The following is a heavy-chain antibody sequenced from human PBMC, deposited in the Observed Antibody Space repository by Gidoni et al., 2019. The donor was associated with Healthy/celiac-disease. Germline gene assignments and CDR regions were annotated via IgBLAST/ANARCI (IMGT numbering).Heavy chain of an antibody. D-gene: IGHD3-10*01. J-gene: IGHJ4*02. V-gene: IGHV3-15*07. Sequence: EVQLVESGGGLVKPGGSLRLSCAASGFTFSNAWMNWVRQAPGKGLECVGRIKSKTDGGTTDYAAPVKGRFTISREDSKNTLYLQMNSLKTEDTAVYYCTTYYYGSGSYYNAVDYWGQGTLVTVSS. CDR1: GFTFSNAW. CDR2: IKSKTDGGTT. CDR3: TTYYYGSGSYYNAVDY.